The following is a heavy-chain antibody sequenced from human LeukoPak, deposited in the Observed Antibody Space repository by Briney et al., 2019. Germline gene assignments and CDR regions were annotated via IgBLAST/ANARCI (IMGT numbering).Heavy chain of an antibody. Sequence: GGSLRLSCAASGFTFSSYAMSWARQAPGKGLEWVSGSSGSGGTTYYADSVKGRFTISRDNSKNMFYLQMSSLRADDTAVYSCVKNHGRSTPRGLDNWGQGTLVTVSS. CDR1: GFTFSSYA. J-gene: IGHJ4*02. CDR3: VKNHGRSTPRGLDN. CDR2: SSGSGGTT. V-gene: IGHV3-23*01. D-gene: IGHD6-13*01.